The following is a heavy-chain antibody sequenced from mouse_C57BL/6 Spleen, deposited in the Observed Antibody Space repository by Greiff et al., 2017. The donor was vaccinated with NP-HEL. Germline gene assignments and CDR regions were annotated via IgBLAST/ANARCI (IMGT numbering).Heavy chain of an antibody. CDR1: GFTFSDYG. Sequence: EVQVVESGGGLVKPGGSLKLSCAASGFTFSDYGMHWVRQAPGKGLEWIAYINSGSSTIYYADTVKGRFTFSIDNSKNTLFLQMTSLSSEDTAMYYGARKGDYLLSYAMDYWGQGASVTVSS. V-gene: IGHV5-17*01. CDR3: ARKGDYLLSYAMDY. CDR2: INSGSSTI. D-gene: IGHD5-5*01. J-gene: IGHJ4*01.